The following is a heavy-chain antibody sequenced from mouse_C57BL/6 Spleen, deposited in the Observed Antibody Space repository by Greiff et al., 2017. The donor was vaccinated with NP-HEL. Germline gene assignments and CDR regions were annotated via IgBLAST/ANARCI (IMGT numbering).Heavy chain of an antibody. CDR1: GYTFTSYW. CDR3: ARYNYGSPYFDY. J-gene: IGHJ2*01. CDR2: IDPSDSYT. V-gene: IGHV1-69*01. D-gene: IGHD1-1*01. Sequence: VQLQQPGAELVMPGASVKLSCKASGYTFTSYWMHWVKQRPGQGLEWIGEIDPSDSYTNYNQKFKGKSTLTVDKSSSTAYMQLSSLTSEDSAVYYCARYNYGSPYFDYWGQGTTLTVSS.